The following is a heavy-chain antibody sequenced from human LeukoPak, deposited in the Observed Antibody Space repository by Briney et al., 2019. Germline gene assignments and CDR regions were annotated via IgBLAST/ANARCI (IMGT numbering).Heavy chain of an antibody. CDR2: IYWDDDK. Sequence: SGPTLVKPTQTLTLTCTFSGFSLSTSGVGVGWIRQPPGKALEWLALIYWDDDKRYSPSLKSRLTITKDTSKNQVVLTMTNMDPVDTATYYCAHLSSSWYGRAFDIWGQGTMVTVSS. CDR1: GFSLSTSGVG. CDR3: AHLSSSWYGRAFDI. D-gene: IGHD6-13*01. J-gene: IGHJ3*02. V-gene: IGHV2-5*02.